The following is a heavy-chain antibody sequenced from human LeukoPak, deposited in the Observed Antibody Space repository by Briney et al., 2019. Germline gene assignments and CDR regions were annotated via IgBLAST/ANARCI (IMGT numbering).Heavy chain of an antibody. D-gene: IGHD3-10*01. CDR2: IYTSGST. V-gene: IGHV4-61*02. J-gene: IGHJ6*03. CDR1: GGSISSGSYY. CDR3: ARAASVGRGVARCYYYYMDV. Sequence: SETLSLTCTVSGGSISSGSYYWSWIRQPAGKGLEWIGRIYTSGSTNYNPSLKSRVTISVDTSKNQFSLRLSSVTAADTAVYYCARAASVGRGVARCYYYYMDVWGKGTTVTISS.